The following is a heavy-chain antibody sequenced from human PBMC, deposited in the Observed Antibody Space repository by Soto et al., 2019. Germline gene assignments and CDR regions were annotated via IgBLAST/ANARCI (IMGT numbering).Heavy chain of an antibody. CDR2: IKQGGSEK. Sequence: GGSLRLSCAASGFTFSSYWMSWVRQAPGKGLEWVANIKQGGSEKYYVDSVKGRFTISRDNAKNSLYLQMNSLRAEDTAVYYCALIAAAGVEYFQHWGQGTLVTVSS. V-gene: IGHV3-7*03. CDR3: ALIAAAGVEYFQH. D-gene: IGHD6-13*01. CDR1: GFTFSSYW. J-gene: IGHJ1*01.